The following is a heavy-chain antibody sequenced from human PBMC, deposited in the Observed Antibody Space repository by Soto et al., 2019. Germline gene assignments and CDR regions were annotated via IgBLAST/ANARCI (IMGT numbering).Heavy chain of an antibody. Sequence: GSLRLSCAASGFTFSSYWMSWVRQAPGKGLEWVANIKQDGSEKYYVDSVKGRFTISRDNAKNSLYLQMDSLRAEDTAVYYCARGHWSFWSGYYTFDYWGQGTLVTVSS. CDR2: IKQDGSEK. J-gene: IGHJ4*02. CDR3: ARGHWSFWSGYYTFDY. V-gene: IGHV3-7*01. D-gene: IGHD3-3*01. CDR1: GFTFSSYW.